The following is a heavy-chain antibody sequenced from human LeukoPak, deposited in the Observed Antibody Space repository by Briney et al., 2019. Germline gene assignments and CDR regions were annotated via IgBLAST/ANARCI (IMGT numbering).Heavy chain of an antibody. Sequence: GGSLRLSCAASGFTFSSYGMHWVRQAPGKGLEWVAVIWSDGSSKHYADSVKGRFTISRDNSKNTLYLQMSSLRAEDTALYYCARGQPPSYYDMDVWGQGTSVTVSS. CDR3: ARGQPPSYYDMDV. CDR2: IWSDGSSK. J-gene: IGHJ6*02. V-gene: IGHV3-33*01. CDR1: GFTFSSYG. D-gene: IGHD6-13*01.